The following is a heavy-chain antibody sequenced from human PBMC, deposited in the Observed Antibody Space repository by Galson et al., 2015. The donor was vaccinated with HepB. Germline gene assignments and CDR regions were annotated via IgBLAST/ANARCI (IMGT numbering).Heavy chain of an antibody. J-gene: IGHJ3*02. CDR3: ERLFKLRFLADAFDI. Sequence: SVKVSCKASGGTFSSYGISWVRQAPGQGLEWMGGHIPIFNTTNHAQNFQDRVTITADESTNTAYMELSSLSFEDTAGYYCERLFKLRFLADAFDIWGQGTMVTVSS. CDR1: GGTFSSYG. CDR2: HIPIFNTT. D-gene: IGHD3-3*01. V-gene: IGHV1-69*13.